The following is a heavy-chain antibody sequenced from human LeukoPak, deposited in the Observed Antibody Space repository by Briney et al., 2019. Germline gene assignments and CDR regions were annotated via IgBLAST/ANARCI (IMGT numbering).Heavy chain of an antibody. D-gene: IGHD1-26*01. CDR3: ARDRRGSYYNYYYYMDV. V-gene: IGHV3-11*04. CDR1: GFTFSDFY. Sequence: PGGSLRLSCAASGFTFSDFYMSWIRQAPGKGLEYISYITNSGSTMYYADSIKGRFTISRDNAKNSLYLQMNSLRAEDTDVYYCARDRRGSYYNYYYYMDVWGKGTTVTVSS. J-gene: IGHJ6*03. CDR2: ITNSGSTM.